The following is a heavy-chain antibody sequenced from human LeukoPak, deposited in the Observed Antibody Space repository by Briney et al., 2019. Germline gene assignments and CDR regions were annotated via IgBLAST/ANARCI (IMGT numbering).Heavy chain of an antibody. D-gene: IGHD6-19*01. J-gene: IGHJ4*02. CDR3: ARVTVSGWYTALDY. CDR2: INSDGSST. Sequence: GGSLRLSCAASGFTFSSYWMRWVRQVPGEGLVWVSRINSDGSSTSYADSVKGRFTISRDNAKNTLYLLMNNLRAEDTAVYYCARVTVSGWYTALDYWGQGTLVSVSS. CDR1: GFTFSSYW. V-gene: IGHV3-74*01.